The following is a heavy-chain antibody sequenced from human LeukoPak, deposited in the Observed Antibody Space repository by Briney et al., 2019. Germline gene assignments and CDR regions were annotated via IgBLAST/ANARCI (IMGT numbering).Heavy chain of an antibody. J-gene: IGHJ4*02. CDR1: GFTFSDYH. D-gene: IGHD3-9*01. CDR2: ISSSSSYT. V-gene: IGHV3-11*03. CDR3: ARSTLYDILTEYYFDR. Sequence: GGSLRLSCVASGFTFSDYHMSWIRQAPGKGLEWVSYISSSSSYTNYADSVKGRFTISRDSAKNSLYLQMNSLRAEDTAVYYCARSTLYDILTEYYFDRWGQGTLVTVSS.